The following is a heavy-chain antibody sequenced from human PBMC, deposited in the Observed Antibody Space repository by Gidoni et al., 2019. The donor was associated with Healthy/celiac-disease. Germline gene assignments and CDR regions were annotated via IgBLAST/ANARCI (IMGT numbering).Heavy chain of an antibody. CDR1: GYSISSGYY. D-gene: IGHD3-10*01. CDR3: ASSRSSVLEDAFDI. V-gene: IGHV4-38-2*02. Sequence: QVQLQESGPGLVKPSETLSLTCTVSGYSISSGYYWGWIRQPPGKGLAWIGSIYHSGSTYYNPSLKSRVTISVDTSKNQFSLKLSSVTAADTSVYYCASSRSSVLEDAFDIWGQGTMVTVSS. CDR2: IYHSGST. J-gene: IGHJ3*02.